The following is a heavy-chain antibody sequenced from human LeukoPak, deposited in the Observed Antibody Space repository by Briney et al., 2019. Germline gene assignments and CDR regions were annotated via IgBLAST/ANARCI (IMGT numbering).Heavy chain of an antibody. J-gene: IGHJ4*02. V-gene: IGHV3-30-3*01. CDR1: GFTFRNYV. D-gene: IGHD3-10*01. CDR3: AREGYYGSGSPPSLYFDY. Sequence: GGSLRLSCAASGFTFRNYVIQWVRQAPGKGLEWVAVTSSDLNVKLYADSVKGRFTISRDNSRSTLYLQMNSLRPEDTAIYYCAREGYYGSGSPPSLYFDYWGQGTLVTVSS. CDR2: TSSDLNVK.